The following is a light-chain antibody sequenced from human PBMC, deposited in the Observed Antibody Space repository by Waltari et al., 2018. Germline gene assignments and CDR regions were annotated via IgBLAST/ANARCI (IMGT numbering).Light chain of an antibody. V-gene: IGLV2-23*02. Sequence: QSALTQPASVSGTPGQSITISCPGTNSDVGNYNLVSWYQHHPGEAPKLTICEVITRPSGVSNRFSGSKSGNTASLTISGLQAEDEADYYCCSYAGSGTYVFGTGTKVTVL. J-gene: IGLJ1*01. CDR2: EVI. CDR1: NSDVGNYNL. CDR3: CSYAGSGTYV.